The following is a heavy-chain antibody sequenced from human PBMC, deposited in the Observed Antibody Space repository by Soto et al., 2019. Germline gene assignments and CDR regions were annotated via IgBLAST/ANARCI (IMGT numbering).Heavy chain of an antibody. CDR3: ARDRLQTVLSNGYSYGMDV. D-gene: IGHD5-18*01. CDR1: GFTVSSNY. Sequence: GGSLRLSCAASGFTVSSNYMSWVRQAPGKGLGWVSVIYSVGSTYYAYSVKGRFTISRHNSKNTLYLHMNSLRAEDTAVYYCARDRLQTVLSNGYSYGMDVWGHRTRVTVSS. CDR2: IYSVGST. J-gene: IGHJ6*02. V-gene: IGHV3-53*04.